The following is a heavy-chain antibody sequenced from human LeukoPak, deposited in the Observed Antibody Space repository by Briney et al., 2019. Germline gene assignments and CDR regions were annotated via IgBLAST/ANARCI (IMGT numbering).Heavy chain of an antibody. D-gene: IGHD3-22*01. CDR1: GFTFSDYY. CDR3: AKEDYYDSSGYYHY. CDR2: INGSGSII. Sequence: GGSLRLSCAASGFTFSDYYMGWIRQAPGKGLEWLSYINGSGSIIFYADSVKGRFTISRDNAKNSLSLQMNSLRAEDTAVYYCAKEDYYDSSGYYHYWGQGTLVTVSS. J-gene: IGHJ4*02. V-gene: IGHV3-11*01.